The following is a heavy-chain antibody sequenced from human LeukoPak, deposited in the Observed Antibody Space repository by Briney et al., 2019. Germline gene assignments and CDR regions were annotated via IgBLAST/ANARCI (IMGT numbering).Heavy chain of an antibody. D-gene: IGHD4-11*01. Sequence: GGSLRLSCAVSGFTFSTYAMHWVRQAPGKGLEWVAVISYDGSGKYYADSVKGRFTISRDNSKNTLYLQMNSLRAEDTAVYYCARDRVTNYDFDYWGQGTLVTVSS. CDR2: ISYDGSGK. V-gene: IGHV3-30-3*01. CDR1: GFTFSTYA. CDR3: ARDRVTNYDFDY. J-gene: IGHJ4*02.